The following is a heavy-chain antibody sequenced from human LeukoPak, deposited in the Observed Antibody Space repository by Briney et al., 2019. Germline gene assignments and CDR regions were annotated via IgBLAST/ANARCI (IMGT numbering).Heavy chain of an antibody. D-gene: IGHD6-13*01. V-gene: IGHV1-69*13. CDR2: IIPIFGTA. Sequence: SVKVSCKASGYTFIGYYMHWVRQAPGQGLEWMGGIIPIFGTANYAQKFQGRVTITADESTSTAYMELSSLRSEDTAVYYCARDLEAAASSYWGQGTLVTVSS. CDR3: ARDLEAAASSY. CDR1: GYTFIGYY. J-gene: IGHJ4*01.